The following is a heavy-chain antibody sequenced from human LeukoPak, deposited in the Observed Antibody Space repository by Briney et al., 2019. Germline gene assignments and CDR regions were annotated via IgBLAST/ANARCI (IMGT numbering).Heavy chain of an antibody. Sequence: SETLSLTCTVSGRSISSGRYCWSWPRHPAGKGLEWFGRIYTSGSTNHNPSLKRRVTISVDTSKNQFSLKLSSVTAADTAVYYCARAERGYSYGYVGYWGQGTLVTVSS. CDR2: IYTSGST. CDR3: ARAERGYSYGYVGY. V-gene: IGHV4-61*02. CDR1: GRSISSGRYC. J-gene: IGHJ4*02. D-gene: IGHD5-18*01.